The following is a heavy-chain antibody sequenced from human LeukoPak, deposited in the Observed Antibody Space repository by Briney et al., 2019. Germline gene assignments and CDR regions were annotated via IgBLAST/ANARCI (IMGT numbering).Heavy chain of an antibody. CDR2: FGTRSTSI. CDR1: GFSFNMFP. Sequence: GGSLRLSCAASGFSFNMFPMHWVRQAPGKGLEWVSSFGTRSTSIYYARSVTGRFIISRDNAKNSLYLQMNSLRAEDTAVYYCARENDQGFDYWGQGTLVTVSS. J-gene: IGHJ4*02. CDR3: ARENDQGFDY. D-gene: IGHD3-16*01. V-gene: IGHV3-21*01.